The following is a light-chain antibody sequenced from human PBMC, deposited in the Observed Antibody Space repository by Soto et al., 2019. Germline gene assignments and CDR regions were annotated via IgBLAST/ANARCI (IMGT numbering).Light chain of an antibody. CDR1: SSDVGGYNY. Sequence: QSALTKPASGYGSPGQSITISCTGTSSDVGGYNYVSWYQQHPGKAPKFMIYDVSNRPSGVSNRFSGSKSGNTASLTISGLQAEDEADYYCCSYTTSNTRQIVFGTGTKVTVL. V-gene: IGLV2-14*01. J-gene: IGLJ1*01. CDR2: DVS. CDR3: CSYTTSNTRQIV.